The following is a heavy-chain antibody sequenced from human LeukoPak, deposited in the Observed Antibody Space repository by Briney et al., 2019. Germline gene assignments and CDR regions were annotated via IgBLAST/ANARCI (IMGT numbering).Heavy chain of an antibody. D-gene: IGHD6-19*01. V-gene: IGHV4-39*01. CDR1: GGSISSSIYY. CDR2: IYYNGNT. J-gene: IGHJ4*02. Sequence: SETLSLTCTVSGGSISSSIYYWGWIRQPLGKGLEWIGSIYYNGNTYYNTSLKSRVTISVDTSNNQFSLNLHSVTAADTAVYYCTTQLGLLAGLDSWGQGTRVTVPS. CDR3: TTQLGLLAGLDS.